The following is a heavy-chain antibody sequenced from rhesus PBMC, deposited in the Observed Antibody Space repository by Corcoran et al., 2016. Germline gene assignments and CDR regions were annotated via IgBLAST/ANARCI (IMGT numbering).Heavy chain of an antibody. CDR3: AKGFGGFDY. CDR1: GFTFSSYG. Sequence: EVQLVESGGGLVQPGGSLRLSCAASGFTFSSYGMSWVRQAPGKGLGWVSYISNGGCSTDQSGPGKGRFPISRDNTKNTFSLQMNSLRAEDTAVYYCAKGFGGFDYWGQGVLVTVSS. D-gene: IGHD3-3*01. V-gene: IGHV3S5*01. J-gene: IGHJ4*01. CDR2: ISNGGCST.